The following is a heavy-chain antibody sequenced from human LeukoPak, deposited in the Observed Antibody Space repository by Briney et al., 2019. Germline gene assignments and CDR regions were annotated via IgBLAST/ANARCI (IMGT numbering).Heavy chain of an antibody. CDR1: GFTFSNAW. J-gene: IGHJ5*02. CDR3: TTGPRLGGYNWFDP. Sequence: GGSLRLSCAASGFTFSNAWMSWVRQAPGKGLEWVGGIKSKTHGGTTDYAAPVKGRFTISRDDSKNTLYLQMDSLKTEDTAVYYCTTGPRLGGYNWFDPWGQGTLVTVSS. CDR2: IKSKTHGGTT. D-gene: IGHD3-16*01. V-gene: IGHV3-15*01.